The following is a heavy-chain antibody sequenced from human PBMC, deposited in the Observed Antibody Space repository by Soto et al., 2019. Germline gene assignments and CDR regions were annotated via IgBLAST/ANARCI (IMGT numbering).Heavy chain of an antibody. CDR1: GFTFSNAW. CDR3: TTEFGGYDYVWGSYRPFDY. D-gene: IGHD3-16*02. Sequence: GSLRLSCAASGFTFSNAWMSWVRQAPGKGLEWVGRIKSKTDGGTTDYAAPVKGRFTISRDDSKNTLYLQMNSLKTEDTAVYYCTTEFGGYDYVWGSYRPFDYWGQGTLVTAPQ. V-gene: IGHV3-15*01. J-gene: IGHJ4*02. CDR2: IKSKTDGGTT.